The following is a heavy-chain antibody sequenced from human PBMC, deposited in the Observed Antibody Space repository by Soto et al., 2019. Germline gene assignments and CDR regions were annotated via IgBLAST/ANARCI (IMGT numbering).Heavy chain of an antibody. Sequence: GGSLRLSCTASGFIFSDFAMSWVRQAPGKELEWVATINGVGVTPYYADSVEGRVTITRDNSKNIVHLQMTSLRAEDTALYYCAKDTYSDYPWNYGMDVWGQGTVVTVSS. CDR3: AKDTYSDYPWNYGMDV. V-gene: IGHV3-23*01. CDR1: GFIFSDFA. D-gene: IGHD1-26*01. J-gene: IGHJ6*02. CDR2: INGVGVTP.